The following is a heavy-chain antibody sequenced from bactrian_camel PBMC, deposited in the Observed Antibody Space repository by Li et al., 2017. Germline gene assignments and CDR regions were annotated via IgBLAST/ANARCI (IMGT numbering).Heavy chain of an antibody. CDR1: GYTYTAIS. D-gene: IGHD4*01. J-gene: IGHJ4*01. Sequence: HVQLVESGGGLVQPGGSLRLSCAASGYTYTAISMAWFRQAPGKEREGVAAMGGTGRTRYTDSVRGRFIISRDKGKNILYLQMNNLKPEDSAMYYCAAGYSDYGQCSFEYADWGQGTQVTVS. CDR2: MGGTGRT. CDR3: AAGYSDYGQCSFEYAD. V-gene: IGHV3S26*01.